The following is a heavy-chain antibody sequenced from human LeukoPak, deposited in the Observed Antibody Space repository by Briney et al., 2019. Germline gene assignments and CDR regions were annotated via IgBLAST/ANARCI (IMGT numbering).Heavy chain of an antibody. J-gene: IGHJ5*02. Sequence: ASVKVSCKASGYAFTGYYMHWVRQAPGRGLEWMGWINPNSGGTNYAQKFQGRVTMTRDTSISTAYMELSRLRSDDTAVYYCARGERITIFRRMGNWFDPWGQGTLVTVSS. CDR3: ARGERITIFRRMGNWFDP. V-gene: IGHV1-2*02. CDR2: INPNSGGT. D-gene: IGHD3-3*01. CDR1: GYAFTGYY.